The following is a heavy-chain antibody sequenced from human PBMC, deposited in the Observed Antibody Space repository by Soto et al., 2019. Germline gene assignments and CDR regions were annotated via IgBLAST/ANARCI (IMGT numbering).Heavy chain of an antibody. J-gene: IGHJ4*02. Sequence: QVQLQESGPGLVKASETLSLTCTVSGDSIKNYFWTWVRQPPGKGLEWIGHFYHSGTTNYSPALKSRGTISIDHSKNRFSLRLNSVTAADKAVYFCARDAGYCTTGVCTIFDSGGQGIPATVSS. V-gene: IGHV4-59*01. CDR1: GDSIKNYF. D-gene: IGHD2-8*01. CDR2: FYHSGTT. CDR3: ARDAGYCTTGVCTIFDS.